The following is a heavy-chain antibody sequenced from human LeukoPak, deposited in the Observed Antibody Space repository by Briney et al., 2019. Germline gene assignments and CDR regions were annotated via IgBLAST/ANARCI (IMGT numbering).Heavy chain of an antibody. Sequence: GASVKVSCKASGHTFTSYDISWIRQAPGQGLEWMGWVNPNSDSTGYTQKFQGRVTMTENTSTSTAYMELSSLTSEDTAVYYCARGMTSVRNDYYFDFWGQGTLVIVSS. D-gene: IGHD4-17*01. CDR3: ARGMTSVRNDYYFDF. CDR2: VNPNSDST. J-gene: IGHJ4*02. V-gene: IGHV1-8*01. CDR1: GHTFTSYD.